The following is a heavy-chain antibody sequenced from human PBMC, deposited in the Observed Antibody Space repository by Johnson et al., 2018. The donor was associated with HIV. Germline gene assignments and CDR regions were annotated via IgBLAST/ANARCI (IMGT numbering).Heavy chain of an antibody. D-gene: IGHD6-19*01. V-gene: IGHV3-66*01. CDR2: IYSGGST. Sequence: VQLVESGGGVVQPGGSLRLSCAASGFTVSSNYMSWVRQAPGKGLEWVSVIYSGGSTYYADSVKGRFTISRDNSKNTLYLQMNRLRAEDTAVYYGAREERAGQWLVLAFDIWGQGTMVTVSS. CDR3: AREERAGQWLVLAFDI. CDR1: GFTVSSNY. J-gene: IGHJ3*02.